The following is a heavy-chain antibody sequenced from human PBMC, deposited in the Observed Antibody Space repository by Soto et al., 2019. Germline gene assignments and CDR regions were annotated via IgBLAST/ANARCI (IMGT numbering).Heavy chain of an antibody. V-gene: IGHV1-18*04. CDR2: ISAYNGNT. CDR3: ARAPYCSSTSCPNWFDP. D-gene: IGHD2-2*01. J-gene: IGHJ5*02. CDR1: GYTFTSYG. Sequence: ASVKVSCKASGYTFTSYGISWVRQAPGQGLEWMGWISAYNGNTNYAQKLQGRVTMTTDTSTSTAYMELRSLRSDDTAVYYCARAPYCSSTSCPNWFDPWGQGTLVTAPQ.